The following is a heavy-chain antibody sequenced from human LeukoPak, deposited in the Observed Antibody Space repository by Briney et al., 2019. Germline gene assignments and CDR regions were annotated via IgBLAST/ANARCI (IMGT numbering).Heavy chain of an antibody. CDR3: ARVKGSSWFSLDY. CDR2: ISYDGSNK. Sequence: GGSLRLSCAASGFTFSSYAMHWVRQAPGKGLEWVAVISYDGSNKYYADSVKGRFTISRDNSKNTLYLQMNSLRAEDAAVYYCARVKGSSWFSLDYWGQGTLVTVSS. D-gene: IGHD6-13*01. J-gene: IGHJ4*02. CDR1: GFTFSSYA. V-gene: IGHV3-30-3*01.